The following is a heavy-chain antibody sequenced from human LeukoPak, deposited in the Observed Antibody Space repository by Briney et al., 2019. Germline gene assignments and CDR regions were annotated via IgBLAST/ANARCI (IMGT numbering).Heavy chain of an antibody. CDR2: IIPIFGTA. J-gene: IGHJ1*01. V-gene: IGHV1-69*13. CDR1: GGTFSSYA. D-gene: IGHD2-2*01. CDR3: ARAPQDIVVVPAPFAEYFQH. Sequence: ASVKVSCKASGGTFSSYAISWVRQAPGQGLEWMGGIIPIFGTANYAQKFQGRVAITADESTSTAYMELSSLGSEDTAVYYCARAPQDIVVVPAPFAEYFQHWGQGTLVTVSS.